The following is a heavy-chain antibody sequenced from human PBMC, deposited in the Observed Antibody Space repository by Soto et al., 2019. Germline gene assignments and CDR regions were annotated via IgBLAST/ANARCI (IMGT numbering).Heavy chain of an antibody. CDR2: IIPILGIA. J-gene: IGHJ3*02. CDR3: AREDIVVVPAAISAFDI. D-gene: IGHD2-2*02. Sequence: QVQLVQSGAEVKKPGSSVKVSCKASGGTFSSYTISWVRQAPGQGLEWMGRIIPILGIANYAQKFQGRVTITADKSTSTAYMELSSLRSEDTAVYYCAREDIVVVPAAISAFDIWGQGTMVTVPS. V-gene: IGHV1-69*08. CDR1: GGTFSSYT.